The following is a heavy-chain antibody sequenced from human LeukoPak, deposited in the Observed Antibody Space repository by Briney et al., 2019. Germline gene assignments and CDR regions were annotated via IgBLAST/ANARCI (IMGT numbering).Heavy chain of an antibody. CDR1: GGSLRSSSDY. J-gene: IGHJ5*01. CDR2: NYYSGNT. V-gene: IGHV4-39*02. CDR3: ARRSGSYSSRWFDP. D-gene: IGHD1-26*01. Sequence: PSETLSLTCTVSGGSLRSSSDYWGWIRQPPGKGLEWIGHNYYSGNTYYTPSRKSRVTISVDTSKNHFSLKLTSVTAADTAVYYCARRSGSYSSRWFDPWSQGTLVTVSS.